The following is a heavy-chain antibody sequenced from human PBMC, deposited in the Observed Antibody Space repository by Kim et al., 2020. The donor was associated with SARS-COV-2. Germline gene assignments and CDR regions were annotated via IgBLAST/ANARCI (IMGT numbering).Heavy chain of an antibody. J-gene: IGHJ5*02. CDR3: AKDPRLTDPLRYNWFDP. D-gene: IGHD3-9*01. CDR1: GFTFSSYA. Sequence: GGSLRLSCAASGFTFSSYAMSWVRQAPGKGLEWVSAISGSGGSTYYADSVKGRFTISRDNSKNTLYLQMNSLRAEDTAVYYCAKDPRLTDPLRYNWFDPWGQGTLVTVSS. V-gene: IGHV3-23*01. CDR2: ISGSGGST.